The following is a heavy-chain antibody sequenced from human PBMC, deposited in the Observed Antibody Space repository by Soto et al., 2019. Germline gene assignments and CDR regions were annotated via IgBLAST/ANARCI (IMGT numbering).Heavy chain of an antibody. Sequence: GGSLRLSCAAPGFTFSSYAMSWVRQAPGKGLEWVSTISGSGGSTYYADSVKGRFTISRDNSKNTLYLQMNSPRAEDTAVYYCAKRIVAGIMDAFDIWGQETMVTVSS. D-gene: IGHD6-19*01. CDR2: ISGSGGST. V-gene: IGHV3-23*01. CDR3: AKRIVAGIMDAFDI. CDR1: GFTFSSYA. J-gene: IGHJ3*02.